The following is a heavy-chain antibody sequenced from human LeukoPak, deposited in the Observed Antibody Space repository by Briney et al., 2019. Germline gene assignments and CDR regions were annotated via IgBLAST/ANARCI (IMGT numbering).Heavy chain of an antibody. D-gene: IGHD1-26*01. V-gene: IGHV3-23*01. CDR2: ISGSGGST. Sequence: PGGSLRLSCAASGFTFSSYAMSWVRQAPGKGLEWVSAISGSGGSTYYADSVRGRFTISRDNAENTLYLQMSSLRAEDTAIYFCARAAYYRFDYWGQGTLVTVSS. CDR1: GFTFSSYA. J-gene: IGHJ4*02. CDR3: ARAAYYRFDY.